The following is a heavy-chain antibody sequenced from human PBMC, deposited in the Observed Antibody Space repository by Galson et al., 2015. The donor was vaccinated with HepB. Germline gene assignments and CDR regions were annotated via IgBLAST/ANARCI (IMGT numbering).Heavy chain of an antibody. V-gene: IGHV1-18*01. CDR2: ISAYNGNT. Sequence: SVKVSCKGSGYTFSSYAISWVRQAPGQGLEWMGWISAYNGNTNYAQKFQGRVTMTTDTSTSTAYMELRSLRSDDTAVYYCARDVDLDVWGKGTTVTVSS. D-gene: IGHD5-24*01. CDR3: ARDVDLDV. CDR1: GYTFSSYA. J-gene: IGHJ6*04.